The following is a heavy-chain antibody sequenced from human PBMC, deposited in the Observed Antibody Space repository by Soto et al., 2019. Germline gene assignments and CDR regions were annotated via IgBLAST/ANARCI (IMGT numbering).Heavy chain of an antibody. J-gene: IGHJ5*02. Sequence: GESLKISCTGFGYTFTTFWISWLRQLRGKGLEWMGRIDPRDSYVNYGPSFQGHVTISLDKSISTAYLQWGSLKASDTAMYYCARLFCSTTTCDSWFDPWGQGTLVTV. CDR2: IDPRDSYV. D-gene: IGHD2-2*01. CDR3: ARLFCSTTTCDSWFDP. V-gene: IGHV5-10-1*01. CDR1: GYTFTTFW.